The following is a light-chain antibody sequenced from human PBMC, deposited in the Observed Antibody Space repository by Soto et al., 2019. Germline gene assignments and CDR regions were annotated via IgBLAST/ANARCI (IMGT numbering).Light chain of an antibody. CDR3: QKYNSAPPEA. CDR1: QGISNY. CDR2: AAS. Sequence: DIQMTQSPSSLSASVGDRVTITCRARQGISNYLAWYQQKPGKVPKLLIYAASTLQSGAPTRFSGSGSGTDFTITISSLQPEDVATDYCQKYNSAPPEAFGPGTKVDIK. J-gene: IGKJ3*01. V-gene: IGKV1-27*01.